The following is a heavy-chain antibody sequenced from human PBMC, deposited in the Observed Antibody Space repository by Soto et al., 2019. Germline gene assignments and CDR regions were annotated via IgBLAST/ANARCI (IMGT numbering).Heavy chain of an antibody. CDR2: ISSSSSYI. CDR1: GFTFSSYS. D-gene: IGHD4-17*01. Sequence: GGSLRLSCAASGFTFSSYSMNWVRQAPGKGLEWVSSISSSSSYIYYADSVKGRFTISRDNAKNSLYLQMNSLRAEDTAVYYCARDPGGVTTPFDYWGQGTLVTVSS. V-gene: IGHV3-21*01. J-gene: IGHJ4*02. CDR3: ARDPGGVTTPFDY.